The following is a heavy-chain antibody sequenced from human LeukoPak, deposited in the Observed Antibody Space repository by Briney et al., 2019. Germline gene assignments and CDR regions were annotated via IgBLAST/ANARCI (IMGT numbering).Heavy chain of an antibody. Sequence: ASVKVSCKASGYTFTSYYMHWVRQAPGQGLEWMGIINPSGGSTSYAQKFQGRVTMTRDTSTSTVYMELSSLRSEDTAVYYCARDYGRRDSSGYYWAPHYWGQGTLVTVSS. J-gene: IGHJ4*02. CDR2: INPSGGST. D-gene: IGHD3-22*01. CDR3: ARDYGRRDSSGYYWAPHY. V-gene: IGHV1-46*01. CDR1: GYTFTSYY.